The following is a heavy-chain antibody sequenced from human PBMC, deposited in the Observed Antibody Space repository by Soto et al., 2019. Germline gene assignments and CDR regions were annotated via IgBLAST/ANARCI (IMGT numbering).Heavy chain of an antibody. CDR1: GFMFDNYA. V-gene: IGHV3-23*01. J-gene: IGHJ4*02. Sequence: EVRLLESGGGSVPPGASARLSCLTSGFMFDNYAMSWVRQSPARGLEWVAAISGSGHATYYTQSVRGRFTISRDKSKKTVFLQMNNLRTEDTASYYCDKGRYFDSSGGCANYWGLGTLVTVSS. CDR3: DKGRYFDSSGGCANY. CDR2: ISGSGHAT. D-gene: IGHD3-22*01.